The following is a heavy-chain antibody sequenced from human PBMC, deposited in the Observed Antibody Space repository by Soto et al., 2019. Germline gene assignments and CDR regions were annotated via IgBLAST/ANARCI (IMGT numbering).Heavy chain of an antibody. J-gene: IGHJ5*02. CDR1: GGSLTNYY. CDR3: ARVMVRGVIRVPAPLLEDFNWFDP. Sequence: PSETLSLTCTVSGGSLTNYYWSWIRQPPGKGLEWIGYIYYSGGTNYNPSLKSRVTISVDTSNNLFSLKLTSMTAADTAMYYCARVMVRGVIRVPAPLLEDFNWFDPWGHGTLVTVSS. CDR2: IYYSGGT. D-gene: IGHD3-10*01. V-gene: IGHV4-59*01.